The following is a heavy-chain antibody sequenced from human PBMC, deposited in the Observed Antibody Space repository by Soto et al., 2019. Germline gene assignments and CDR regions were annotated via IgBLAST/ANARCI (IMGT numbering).Heavy chain of an antibody. Sequence: ASQKVSCKTSGYPFNTYGISWARNAPGQGLERMGGISAYNGNTTYAQKLQGRVTMTTDTSTSTAYMELRSLRSDDTAVYYCARKGRKEVLVYLDYWGQGTLVTVSS. D-gene: IGHD3-3*01. CDR3: ARKGRKEVLVYLDY. CDR2: ISAYNGNT. J-gene: IGHJ4*02. V-gene: IGHV1-18*01. CDR1: GYPFNTYG.